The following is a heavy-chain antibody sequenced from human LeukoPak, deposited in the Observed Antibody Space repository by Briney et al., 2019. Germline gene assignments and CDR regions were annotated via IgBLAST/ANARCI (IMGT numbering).Heavy chain of an antibody. D-gene: IGHD5-12*01. CDR3: ARGGDPYHYHGIDV. CDR1: GFTFSSYW. J-gene: IGHJ6*02. CDR2: IKQDGSEK. V-gene: IGHV3-7*01. Sequence: PGGSLRLSCAASGFTFSSYWMSWVRQAPGKGLEWVANIKQDGSEKYYVDSVKGRFTISRDNAKNSLYMQMNSLRAEDTAVYYCARGGDPYHYHGIDVRGQGTTVTVSS.